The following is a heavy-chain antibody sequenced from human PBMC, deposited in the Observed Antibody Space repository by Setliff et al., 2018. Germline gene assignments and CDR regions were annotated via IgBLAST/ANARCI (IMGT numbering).Heavy chain of an antibody. CDR1: GVTVSAYD. V-gene: IGHV3-53*01. CDR3: AVIDWGENFYNMDV. J-gene: IGHJ6*03. D-gene: IGHD7-27*01. Sequence: GGSLRLSCAASGVTVSAYDMSWVRQAPGKGLEWVSLLDNDGSTNYSDSVKGRFTISRGTSKNTLYLQMSSLTTEDTAVYFCAVIDWGENFYNMDVWGKGTTVTVSS. CDR2: LDNDGST.